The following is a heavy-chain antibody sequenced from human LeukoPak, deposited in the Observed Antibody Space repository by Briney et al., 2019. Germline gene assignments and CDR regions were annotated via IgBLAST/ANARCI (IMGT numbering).Heavy chain of an antibody. Sequence: SETLSLTCTVSGGSISSSSYYWGWIRQPPGKGLEWIGSIYYSGSTYYNPSLKSRVTISVDTSKNQFSLKLSSVTAADTAVYYCARLGYSSSSYYYYMDVWGKGTTVTVSS. CDR1: GGSISSSSYY. D-gene: IGHD6-6*01. J-gene: IGHJ6*03. V-gene: IGHV4-39*01. CDR3: ARLGYSSSSYYYYMDV. CDR2: IYYSGST.